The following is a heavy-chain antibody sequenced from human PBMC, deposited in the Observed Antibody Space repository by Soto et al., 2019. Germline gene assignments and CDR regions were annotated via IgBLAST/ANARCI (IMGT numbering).Heavy chain of an antibody. CDR3: AREYQQLVQGEYYYYYYGMDV. CDR1: GYTFTSYG. CDR2: ISAYNGNT. V-gene: IGHV1-18*04. Sequence: RASVKVSCKASGYTFTSYGISWVRQAPGQGLEWMGWISAYNGNTNYAQKLQGRVTMTTDTSTSTAYMELRSLRSDDTAVYYCAREYQQLVQGEYYYYYYGMDVWGQGTTVTVSS. J-gene: IGHJ6*02. D-gene: IGHD6-13*01.